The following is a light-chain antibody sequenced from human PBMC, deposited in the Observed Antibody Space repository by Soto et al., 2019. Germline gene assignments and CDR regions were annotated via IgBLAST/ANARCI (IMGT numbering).Light chain of an antibody. CDR3: HQYDYLIT. CDR1: QSVTSGH. CDR2: GVS. V-gene: IGKV3-20*01. Sequence: EIVLTQSPGTLSLSPGERATLSCRASQSVTSGHLAWSQQKPGQAPRLLIYGVSSRATGIPDRFSGSGSGADFTLTISRLEPEDSAVYYCHQYDYLITVGQWTRLEIK. J-gene: IGKJ5*01.